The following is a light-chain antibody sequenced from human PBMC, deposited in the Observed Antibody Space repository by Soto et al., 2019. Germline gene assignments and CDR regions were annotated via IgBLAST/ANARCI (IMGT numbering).Light chain of an antibody. CDR3: AAWDDSLRGRV. CDR1: SSNIGGNT. J-gene: IGLJ3*02. Sequence: QLVLTQPPSASGTPGQRVTISCSGSSSNIGGNTVNWYQQFTGTAPKLLIYSNNKRPSGVPDRFSGSKSDTSASLAISGLQSDDEADYYCAAWDDSLRGRVFGGGTKLTVL. V-gene: IGLV1-44*01. CDR2: SNN.